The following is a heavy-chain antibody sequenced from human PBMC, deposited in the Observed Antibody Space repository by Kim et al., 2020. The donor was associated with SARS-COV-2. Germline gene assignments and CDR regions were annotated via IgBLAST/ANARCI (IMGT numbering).Heavy chain of an antibody. Sequence: SETLSLTCAVYGGSFSGYYWSWIRQPPGKGLEWIGEINHSGSTNYNPSLKSRVTISVDTSKNQFSLKLSSVTAADTAVYYCARGSTLDYWGQGTLVTVSS. CDR2: INHSGST. CDR3: ARGSTLDY. J-gene: IGHJ4*02. CDR1: GGSFSGYY. V-gene: IGHV4-34*01.